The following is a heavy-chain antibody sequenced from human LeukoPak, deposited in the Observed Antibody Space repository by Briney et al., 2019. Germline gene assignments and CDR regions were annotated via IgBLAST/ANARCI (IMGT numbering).Heavy chain of an antibody. CDR2: IYSGGSA. CDR3: ARSPSYSYGYDYYYYGLDV. J-gene: IGHJ6*02. CDR1: GFIVSTNY. D-gene: IGHD5-18*01. V-gene: IGHV3-53*01. Sequence: GGPLRLSCAASGFIVSTNYMSWVRQAPGKGLEWVSLIYSGGSAYYADSVKGRFTISRDNAKISLYLQMKSLRAEDTAVYYCARSPSYSYGYDYYYYGLDVWGQGTTVTVSS.